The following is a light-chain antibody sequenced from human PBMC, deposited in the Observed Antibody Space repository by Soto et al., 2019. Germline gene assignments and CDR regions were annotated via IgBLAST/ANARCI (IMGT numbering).Light chain of an antibody. CDR2: DAS. CDR3: QEYNDNSYT. J-gene: IGKJ2*01. CDR1: QNIHKW. Sequence: DLQMTQSPSTLSASVTDRVTITCRASQNIHKWLAWYQQKPGKAPKLLIYDASTLENGVPSRFSGSGSGTEFTLTITSPQPDDFATYYCQEYNDNSYTFGQGTKLEI. V-gene: IGKV1-5*01.